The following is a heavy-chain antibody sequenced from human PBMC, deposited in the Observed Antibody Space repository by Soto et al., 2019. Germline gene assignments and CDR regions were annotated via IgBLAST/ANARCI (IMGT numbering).Heavy chain of an antibody. CDR3: ASGVYCGGDCYSGVDY. V-gene: IGHV1-69*01. CDR1: GGTFSSYA. Sequence: QVQLVQSGAEVKKPGSSVKVSCKASGGTFSSYAISWVRQAPGQGLEWMGGIIPIFGTANYAQKFQGRVTITADESTSTDYMELSSLRSEDTAVYYCASGVYCGGDCYSGVDYWGQGTLVTVSS. CDR2: IIPIFGTA. D-gene: IGHD2-21*02. J-gene: IGHJ4*02.